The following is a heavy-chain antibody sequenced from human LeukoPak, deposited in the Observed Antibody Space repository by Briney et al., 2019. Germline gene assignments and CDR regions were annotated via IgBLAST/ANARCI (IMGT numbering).Heavy chain of an antibody. J-gene: IGHJ4*02. CDR1: GFTVTRLW. CDR2: IKQDGSEK. V-gene: IGHV3-7*04. D-gene: IGHD3-10*01. Sequence: GGSLRLSCAPSGFTVTRLWMSWVRQAPGKGLEWVANIKQDGSEKYYVDSVKGRFTISRDNAQNSLYLQMNSLRAEDTAMYYRARAVWFVELVDYWGQGTLVIVSS. CDR3: ARAVWFVELVDY.